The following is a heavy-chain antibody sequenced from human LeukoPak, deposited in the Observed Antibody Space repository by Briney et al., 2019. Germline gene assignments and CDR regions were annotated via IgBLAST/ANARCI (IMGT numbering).Heavy chain of an antibody. CDR2: IFYSGTT. D-gene: IGHD3-22*01. Sequence: PSETLSLTCTVSGGSISSYYWSWIRQPPGKGLEWIGFIFYSGTTNYNPSLKSRVTISVDTSKNQFSLKLSSVAAADTAVYYCARGGWNKFDYWGQGTLVTVSS. CDR3: ARGGWNKFDY. CDR1: GGSISSYY. J-gene: IGHJ4*02. V-gene: IGHV4-59*01.